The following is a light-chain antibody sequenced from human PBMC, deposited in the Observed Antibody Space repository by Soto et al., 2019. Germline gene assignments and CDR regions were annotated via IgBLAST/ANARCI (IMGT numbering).Light chain of an antibody. Sequence: DIQMTQSPSSLSASAGDRVTITCQASQDISNHLNWYQQKAGKAPKLLINDASNLEAGVPSRFSGSGAGTDFTLTISSLQPEEIATYYCQQYVNALTFGGGTKVEIK. V-gene: IGKV1-33*01. J-gene: IGKJ4*01. CDR3: QQYVNALT. CDR1: QDISNH. CDR2: DAS.